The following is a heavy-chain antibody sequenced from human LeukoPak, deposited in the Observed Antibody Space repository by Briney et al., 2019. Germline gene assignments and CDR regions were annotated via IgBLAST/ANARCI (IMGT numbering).Heavy chain of an antibody. CDR3: ARDSRFGEFSRFDY. V-gene: IGHV7-4-1*02. CDR1: GYTFTGYY. CDR2: INTNTGNP. J-gene: IGHJ4*02. D-gene: IGHD3-10*01. Sequence: ASVKVSCKASGYTFTGYYMHWVRQAPGQGLEWMGWINTNTGNPTYAQGFTGRFVFSLDTSVSTAYLQISSLKAEDTAVYYCARDSRFGEFSRFDYWGQGTLVTVSS.